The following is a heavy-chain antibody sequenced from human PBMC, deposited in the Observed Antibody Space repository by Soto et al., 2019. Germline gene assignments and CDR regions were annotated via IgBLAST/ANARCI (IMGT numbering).Heavy chain of an antibody. D-gene: IGHD6-13*01. CDR2: IYYSGST. Sequence: QVQLQESGPGLVKPSETLSLTCTVSGGSISSYYWSWIRQPPGKGLEWIGYIYYSGSTNYNPSLNSRVTISVDTSKNQFSLKLSSVTAADTAVYYCARSTAAAAREGFDYWGQGTLVTVSS. CDR3: ARSTAAAAREGFDY. V-gene: IGHV4-59*01. CDR1: GGSISSYY. J-gene: IGHJ4*02.